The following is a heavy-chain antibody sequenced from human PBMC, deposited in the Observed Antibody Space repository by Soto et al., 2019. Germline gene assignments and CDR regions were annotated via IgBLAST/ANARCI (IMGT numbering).Heavy chain of an antibody. D-gene: IGHD2-15*01. V-gene: IGHV3-30*04. J-gene: IGHJ5*02. Sequence: QMQLVESGGGVVQPGRSLRLSCAASGFAFSNYAIHWVRQAAGKGLEWVAVKSIDGSKEFYADSLKGRFTISRDNSKNMLFLQMNSLRPVDTAMYYCVRGWVAEPVNNWFDLWGQGTQVTVSS. CDR3: VRGWVAEPVNNWFDL. CDR2: KSIDGSKE. CDR1: GFAFSNYA.